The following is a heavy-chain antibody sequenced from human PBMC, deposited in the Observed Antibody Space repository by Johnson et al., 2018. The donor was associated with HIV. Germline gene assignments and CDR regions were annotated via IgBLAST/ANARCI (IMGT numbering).Heavy chain of an antibody. D-gene: IGHD3-16*01. CDR3: ARDGGRGDLDI. Sequence: QMQLVESGGGLVKPGGSLRLSCTASGFTFSDYYMTWIRQAPGKGLDLVSYISSSGGTKYYADSVKGRFTISRDNAKKSLYLQMTSLRVDDTAVYYCARDGGRGDLDIWGHGTRVSVSS. CDR2: ISSSGGTK. V-gene: IGHV3-11*04. J-gene: IGHJ3*02. CDR1: GFTFSDYY.